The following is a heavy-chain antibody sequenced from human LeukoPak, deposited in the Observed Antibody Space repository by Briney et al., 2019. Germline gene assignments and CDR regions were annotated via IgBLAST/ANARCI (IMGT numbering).Heavy chain of an antibody. V-gene: IGHV4-38-2*02. D-gene: IGHD2-2*01. J-gene: IGHJ6*03. CDR2: IYHSGST. CDR3: AREVYCSSTSCPYNYYYYYMDV. CDR1: GYSISSGYY. Sequence: SETLSLTCTVSGYSISSGYYWGWIRQPPGKGLEWIGSIYHSGSTYYNPSLKSRVTISVDTSKNQFSLKLSSVTAADTAVYYCAREVYCSSTSCPYNYYYYYMDVWGKGTTVTVSS.